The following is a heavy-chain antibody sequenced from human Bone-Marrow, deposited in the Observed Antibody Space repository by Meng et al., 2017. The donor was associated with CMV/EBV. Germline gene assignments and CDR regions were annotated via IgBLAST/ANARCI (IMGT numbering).Heavy chain of an antibody. Sequence: TCTSSGGSVSRGSYYWSWIRPPPGKGLEWIGYIYYSGSTNYNPSLKSRVTISVDTSKNQFSLKLSSVTAADTAVYYCARGTGEIDYWGQGTLVTVSS. D-gene: IGHD7-27*01. CDR3: ARGTGEIDY. V-gene: IGHV4-61*01. CDR1: GGSVSRGSYY. CDR2: IYYSGST. J-gene: IGHJ4*02.